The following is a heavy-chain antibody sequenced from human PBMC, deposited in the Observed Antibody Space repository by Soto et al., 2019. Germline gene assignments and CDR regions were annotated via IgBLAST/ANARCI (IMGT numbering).Heavy chain of an antibody. CDR2: ISYDGSNK. CDR3: AKVPGITVAITVSFDI. J-gene: IGHJ3*02. CDR1: GFTFSSYA. V-gene: IGHV3-30-3*01. D-gene: IGHD6-19*01. Sequence: GGSLRLSCAASGFTFSSYAMHWVRQAPGKGLEWVAVISYDGSNKYYADSVKGRFTISRDNSKNTLYLQMNSLRAEDTAVYYCAKVPGITVAITVSFDIWGQGTMVTVSS.